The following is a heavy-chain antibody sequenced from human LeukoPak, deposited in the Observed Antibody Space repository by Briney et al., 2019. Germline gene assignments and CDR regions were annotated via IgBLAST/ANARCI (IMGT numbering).Heavy chain of an antibody. CDR3: ARDSGHYYGSGSYSYWFDP. V-gene: IGHV4-59*01. D-gene: IGHD3-10*01. CDR2: IYYSGST. CDR1: GGSISSYY. J-gene: IGHJ5*02. Sequence: KPSETLSLTCSVSGGSISSYYWSWIRQPPGRGLEWIGYIYYSGSTNYNPSLKSRVTISVDTSKNQFSLKLSSVTAADTAVYYCARDSGHYYGSGSYSYWFDPWGQGTLVTVSS.